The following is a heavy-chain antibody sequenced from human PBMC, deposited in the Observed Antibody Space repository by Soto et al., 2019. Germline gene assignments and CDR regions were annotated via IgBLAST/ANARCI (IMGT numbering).Heavy chain of an antibody. Sequence: PGGSLRLSCAASGFRFSSNGMSWVRQAPGKGLEWISYISDSSGSRYYADSVKGRFTISRDNSKNTLYLQMSSLRAEDTAVYYCVKNVLLWFGAPGDVWGQGTTVTVSS. CDR2: ISDSSGSR. CDR3: VKNVLLWFGAPGDV. CDR1: GFRFSSNG. J-gene: IGHJ6*02. V-gene: IGHV3-48*01. D-gene: IGHD3-10*01.